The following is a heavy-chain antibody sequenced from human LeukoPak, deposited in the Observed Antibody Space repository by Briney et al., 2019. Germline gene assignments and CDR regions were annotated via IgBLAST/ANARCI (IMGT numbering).Heavy chain of an antibody. CDR3: ARTRGITAAGIDY. Sequence: PGGSLRLSCAASGFTLSNYGLRWVRQAAGKGREWVSGISAGGGATYYADSVKGRFTISSDNSKSTLYLQMNSLRAEDAALYYCARTRGITAAGIDYWGQGTQVTVSS. J-gene: IGHJ4*02. CDR2: ISAGGGAT. CDR1: GFTLSNYG. V-gene: IGHV3-23*01. D-gene: IGHD6-13*01.